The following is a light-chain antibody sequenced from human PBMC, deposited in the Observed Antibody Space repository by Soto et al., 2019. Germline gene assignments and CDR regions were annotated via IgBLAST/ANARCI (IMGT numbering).Light chain of an antibody. Sequence: DIQMTQSPSTLSASVGDRVTITCRASQSISSWLAWYQQKPGKAPKLLIYKASSLESGVPSRFSGSGSGTEFTLTNSSLQPDDFATYYCQQYNSYSVTFGQGTKVEIK. CDR2: KAS. CDR3: QQYNSYSVT. J-gene: IGKJ1*01. CDR1: QSISSW. V-gene: IGKV1-5*03.